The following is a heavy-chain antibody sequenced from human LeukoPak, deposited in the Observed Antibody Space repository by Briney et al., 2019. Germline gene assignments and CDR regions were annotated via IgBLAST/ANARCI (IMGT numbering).Heavy chain of an antibody. CDR2: ISYDGSNK. D-gene: IGHD4-17*01. CDR3: AKEIPAVTIYYGMDV. J-gene: IGHJ6*02. CDR1: GFTFSSYA. Sequence: GGSLRLSCAASGFTFSSYAMHWVRQAPGKGLEWVAVISYDGSNKYYADSVKGRFTISRDNSKNTLYLQMNSLRAEDTAVYYCAKEIPAVTIYYGMDVWGQGTTVTVSS. V-gene: IGHV3-30-3*01.